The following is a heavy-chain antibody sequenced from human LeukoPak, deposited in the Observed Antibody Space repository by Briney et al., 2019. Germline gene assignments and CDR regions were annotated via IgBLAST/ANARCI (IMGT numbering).Heavy chain of an antibody. Sequence: PGGSLRLSCADSGLTFSDFYMTWVRQAPGKGLEWVSYISTGSSYTTYADSVKGRFTISRDDAKKSVYLQMNRLRAEDTAGYYCARVHHGLPFWGRSPLLRVSS. J-gene: IGHJ1*01. V-gene: IGHV3-11*05. CDR2: ISTGSSYT. D-gene: IGHD1-14*01. CDR1: GLTFSDFY. CDR3: ARVHHGLPF.